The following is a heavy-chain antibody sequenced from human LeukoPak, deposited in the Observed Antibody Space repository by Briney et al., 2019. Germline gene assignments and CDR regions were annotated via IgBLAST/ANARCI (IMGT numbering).Heavy chain of an antibody. Sequence: ASVKVSCKASGYTFSSYGIYWLRQAPGQGLEWMGWISGYNGNTNYAQKYQGRVTMTTDTFTRTAYMELRSLRSDDTAVYYCARVGGCSGGRCYSGVYYYGHMDVWGMGTTVTVS. CDR1: GYTFSSYG. V-gene: IGHV1-18*01. J-gene: IGHJ6*03. CDR2: ISGYNGNT. D-gene: IGHD2-15*01. CDR3: ARVGGCSGGRCYSGVYYYGHMDV.